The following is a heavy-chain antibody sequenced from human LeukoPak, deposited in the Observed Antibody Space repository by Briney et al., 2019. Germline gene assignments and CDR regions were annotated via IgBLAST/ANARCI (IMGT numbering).Heavy chain of an antibody. CDR2: ISPYNGNT. J-gene: IGHJ4*02. Sequence: ASVKVSCKASGYTFSNYGVSWVRQAPGQGLEWMGCISPYNGNTNSSQKLQGRVTMTTDTSTSTAYMDLRSLRSDDTAVYYCARGGPFQSSSWTVYYFDYWGQGTLVTVSS. V-gene: IGHV1-18*01. D-gene: IGHD6-13*01. CDR1: GYTFSNYG. CDR3: ARGGPFQSSSWTVYYFDY.